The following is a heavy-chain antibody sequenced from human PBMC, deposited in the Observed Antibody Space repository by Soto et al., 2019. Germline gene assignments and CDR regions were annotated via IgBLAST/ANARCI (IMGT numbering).Heavy chain of an antibody. Sequence: AASVKVSCKASGGTFSSYAISWVRQAPGQGLEWMGGIIPIFGTANYAQKFQGRVTITADESTSTAYMELSSLRSEDTAVYYCARDNRPWYYDSSGYLYYFDYWGQGTLVTVSS. D-gene: IGHD3-22*01. J-gene: IGHJ4*02. CDR3: ARDNRPWYYDSSGYLYYFDY. CDR2: IIPIFGTA. CDR1: GGTFSSYA. V-gene: IGHV1-69*13.